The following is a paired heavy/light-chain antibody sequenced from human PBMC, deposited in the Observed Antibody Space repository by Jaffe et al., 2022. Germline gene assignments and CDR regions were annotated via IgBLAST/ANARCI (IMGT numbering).Heavy chain of an antibody. V-gene: IGHV4-39*01. D-gene: IGHD3-16*02. CDR3: ARQFPYYDYIWGSYRPYYFDY. Sequence: QLQLQESGPGLVKPSETLSLTCTVSGGSISSSTYYWGWIRQPPGKGLEWIGSIYYSGSTYYNPSLKSRVTISVDTSKNQFSLKLSSVTAADTAVYYCARQFPYYDYIWGSYRPYYFDYWGQGTLVTVSS. J-gene: IGHJ4*02. CDR2: IYYSGST. CDR1: GGSISSSTYY.
Light chain of an antibody. CDR2: EVS. Sequence: DIVMTQTPLSLSVTPGQPASISCKSSQSLLHSDGKTYLYWYLQKPGQSPQLLIYEVSSRFSGVPDRFSGSGSGTDFTLKISRVEAEDVGVYYCMQGIHLPQTFGQGTKVEIK. J-gene: IGKJ1*01. V-gene: IGKV2-29*02. CDR1: QSLLHSDGKTY. CDR3: MQGIHLPQT.